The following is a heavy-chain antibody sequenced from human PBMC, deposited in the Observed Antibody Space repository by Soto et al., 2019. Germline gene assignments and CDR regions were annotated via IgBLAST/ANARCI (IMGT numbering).Heavy chain of an antibody. CDR3: AIDPGEQQLGYYYYGMDV. CDR2: ISYDGSNK. V-gene: IGHV3-30*03. J-gene: IGHJ6*02. D-gene: IGHD6-13*01. Sequence: QVQLVESGGGVVQPGRSLRLSCAASGFTFSSYGMHWVRQAPGKGLEWVAVISYDGSNKYYADSVKGRFTISRDNSKNTLYLQMNSLRAEDTAVYYCAIDPGEQQLGYYYYGMDVWGQGTTVTVSS. CDR1: GFTFSSYG.